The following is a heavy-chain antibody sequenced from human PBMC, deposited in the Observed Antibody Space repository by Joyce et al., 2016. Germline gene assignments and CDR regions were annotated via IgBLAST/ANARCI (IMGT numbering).Heavy chain of an antibody. CDR2: ISYDGSNK. J-gene: IGHJ4*02. CDR3: SGGGGGFLYYFDY. CDR1: GFTFSSYA. D-gene: IGHD2-15*01. Sequence: QVQLVESGGGVVQPGRSLRLSCAAPGFTFSSYAMHWVRQAPGKGLEWVALISYDGSNKYYAGSVKGRFTISRDNSKNTLYLQMNSLRADDTAVYHCSGGGGGFLYYFDYWGQGTLVTVSS. V-gene: IGHV3-30-3*01.